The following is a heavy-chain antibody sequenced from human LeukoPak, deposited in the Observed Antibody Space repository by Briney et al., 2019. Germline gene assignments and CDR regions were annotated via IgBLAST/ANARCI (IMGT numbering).Heavy chain of an antibody. CDR3: ARDRGTRVIAVAGRYYYGMDV. Sequence: PSETLSLTCAVYGGSFSGYYWSWIRQPPGKGLEWIGEINHSGSTNYNPSLKSRVTISVDTSKNQFSLKLSSVTAADTAVYYFARDRGTRVIAVAGRYYYGMDVWGQGTTVTVSS. V-gene: IGHV4-34*01. D-gene: IGHD6-19*01. J-gene: IGHJ6*02. CDR2: INHSGST. CDR1: GGSFSGYY.